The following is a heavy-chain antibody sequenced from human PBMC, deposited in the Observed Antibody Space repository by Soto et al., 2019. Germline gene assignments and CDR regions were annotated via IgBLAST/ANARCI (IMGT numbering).Heavy chain of an antibody. CDR3: ATIGYSSKWYSDYYYGMDV. Sequence: GGSLRLSCAASGFIFRYYAMHWVRQAPGKGLEWVAVISYDGSNEFYADSVKGRFTISRDNSKNTLYLQMNSLRAEDTAVYYCATIGYSSKWYSDYYYGMDVWGQGTTGTVSS. J-gene: IGHJ6*02. CDR1: GFIFRYYA. CDR2: ISYDGSNE. V-gene: IGHV3-30-3*01. D-gene: IGHD2-2*01.